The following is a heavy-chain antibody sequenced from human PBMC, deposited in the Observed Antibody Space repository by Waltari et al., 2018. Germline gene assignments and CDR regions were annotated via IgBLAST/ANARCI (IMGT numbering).Heavy chain of an antibody. CDR3: SGQERLGPGNYWYFHL. V-gene: IGHV4-39*01. Sequence: IGRSPGEGLDWIVSVSYSGNTYYNPSLKSRFTVSVDTSKNHFSLNLTSVPAADTAVYYCSGQERLGPGNYWYFHLWGRGTLVTVSS. J-gene: IGHJ2*01. D-gene: IGHD1-1*01. CDR2: VSYSGNT.